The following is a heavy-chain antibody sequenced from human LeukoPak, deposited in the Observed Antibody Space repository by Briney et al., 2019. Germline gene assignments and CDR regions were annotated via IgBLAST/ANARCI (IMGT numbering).Heavy chain of an antibody. J-gene: IGHJ4*02. Sequence: GGSLRLSCAAAGFTFSTYVMHWVRQAPGKGLEWAAVIWYDGINKYYTDSVKGRFTISRDNSKNTLSLQMNSLRAEDTAVYYCERGSALHGHFDYWGQGILVTVAS. CDR3: ERGSALHGHFDY. D-gene: IGHD2-15*01. V-gene: IGHV3-33*01. CDR1: GFTFSTYV. CDR2: IWYDGINK.